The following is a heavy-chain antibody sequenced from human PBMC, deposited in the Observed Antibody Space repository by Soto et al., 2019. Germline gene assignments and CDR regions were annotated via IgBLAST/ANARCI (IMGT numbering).Heavy chain of an antibody. CDR1: GFTLSDHY. V-gene: IGHV3-72*01. CDR2: SRNQANGYST. J-gene: IGHJ4*02. Sequence: EVQLVESGGGLVQPGGSLRLSCSVSGFTLSDHYIDWVRQAPGKGLEWVGRSRNQANGYSTIYAASVKGRFTTSRDESKNLVYLQMESLRTEDPAVYYCVRDTYFSDSSSYTRCFDFWGQGALVNVSS. CDR3: VRDTYFSDSSSYTRCFDF. D-gene: IGHD3-22*01.